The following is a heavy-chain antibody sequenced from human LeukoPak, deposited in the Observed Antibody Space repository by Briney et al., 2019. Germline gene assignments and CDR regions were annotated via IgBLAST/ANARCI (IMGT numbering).Heavy chain of an antibody. CDR3: ASWAGNTQSDSWSGPFDY. CDR1: GFTFDDYA. D-gene: IGHD3-3*01. CDR2: IIWNSGSI. V-gene: IGHV3-9*01. Sequence: PGRSLRLSCAASGFTFDDYAMHWVRQAPGKGLEWVSGIIWNSGSIEYADSVKGRFIVSRDNAKNSLYLQMSSLRVEDSAVYYCASWAGNTQSDSWSGPFDYWGQGSLVTVSS. J-gene: IGHJ4*02.